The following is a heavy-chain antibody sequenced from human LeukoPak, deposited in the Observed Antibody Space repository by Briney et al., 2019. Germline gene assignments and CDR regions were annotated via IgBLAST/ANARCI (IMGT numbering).Heavy chain of an antibody. J-gene: IGHJ3*02. Sequence: GASVKVSCKASGYTFTGYYMRWVRQAPGQGLEWMGWINPNSGGTNYAQKFQGRVTMTRDTSISTAYMELSRLRSDDTAVYYCASQTSPLDSAAFDIWGQGTMVTVSS. CDR2: INPNSGGT. CDR1: GYTFTGYY. CDR3: ASQTSPLDSAAFDI. V-gene: IGHV1-2*02. D-gene: IGHD3-10*01.